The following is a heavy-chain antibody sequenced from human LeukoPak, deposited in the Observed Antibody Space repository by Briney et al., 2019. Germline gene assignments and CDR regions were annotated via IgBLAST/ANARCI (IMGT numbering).Heavy chain of an antibody. J-gene: IGHJ4*02. CDR1: GFTVSSNY. CDR2: ISSSSSYI. D-gene: IGHD2-15*01. CDR3: ARAGVVAAYDY. Sequence: GGSLRLSCAASGFTVSSNYMSWVRQAPGKGLEWVSSISSSSSYIYYADSVKGRFTISRDNAKNSLYLQMNSLRAEDTAVYYCARAGVVAAYDYWGQGTLVTVSS. V-gene: IGHV3-21*01.